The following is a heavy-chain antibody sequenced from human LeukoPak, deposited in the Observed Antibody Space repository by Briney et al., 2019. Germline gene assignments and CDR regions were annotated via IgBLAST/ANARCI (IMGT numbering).Heavy chain of an antibody. CDR1: GVTFYDYA. CDR2: ISWNSGSI. Sequence: GRSLRLSCAASGVTFYDYAMHWVRQAPGKGLEWVSGISWNSGSIGYADSVKGRFTISRDNAKNSLYLQMNSLRAEDTALYYCAKGSFDDYGDYYTFDYWGQGTLVTVSS. CDR3: AKGSFDDYGDYYTFDY. D-gene: IGHD4-17*01. J-gene: IGHJ4*02. V-gene: IGHV3-9*01.